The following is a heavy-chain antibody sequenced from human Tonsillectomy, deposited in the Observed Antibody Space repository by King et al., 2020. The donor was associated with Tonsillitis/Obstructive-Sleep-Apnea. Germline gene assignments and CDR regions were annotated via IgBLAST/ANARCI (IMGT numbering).Heavy chain of an antibody. V-gene: IGHV3-64D*06. D-gene: IGHD2-15*01. CDR3: VKFDCSGGSCRFDH. Sequence: DVQLVESGGGLVQPGGSLRLSCSASGFTFSSYAMQWVRQAPGKGLEYVSAISSRGGSTYDADSLKGRFNISGDNSKNKLDLQMSRVRAEDTAVYYCVKFDCSGGSCRFDHWGQGTLVTVSS. CDR2: ISSRGGST. J-gene: IGHJ4*02. CDR1: GFTFSSYA.